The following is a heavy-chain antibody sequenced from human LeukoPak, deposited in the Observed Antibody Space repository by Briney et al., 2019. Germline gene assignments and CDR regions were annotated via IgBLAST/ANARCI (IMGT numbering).Heavy chain of an antibody. J-gene: IGHJ4*02. Sequence: GGSLRLSCAASGFTFSSYWMNWARQAPGKGLEWVASINHNGNVNYYVDSVKGRFTISRDNAKNSLYLQMNSLRAEDTAMYYCARYRHLYYWGQGTLVTVSS. CDR1: GFTFSSYW. CDR3: ARYRHLYY. CDR2: INHNGNVN. V-gene: IGHV3-7*01. D-gene: IGHD3-16*01.